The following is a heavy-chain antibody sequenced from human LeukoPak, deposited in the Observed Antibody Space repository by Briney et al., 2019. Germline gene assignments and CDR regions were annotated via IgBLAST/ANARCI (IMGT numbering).Heavy chain of an antibody. CDR3: AKAHLRYDSSGYYGAFDI. CDR1: GFTFDDYA. Sequence: GRSLRLSCAASGFTFDDYAMHWVRQAPGKGLEWVSGISWNSGSIGYADSVKGRFTISRDNAKNSLYLQMNSLRAEDTALYYCAKAHLRYDSSGYYGAFDIWGQGTMVTVSS. CDR2: ISWNSGSI. V-gene: IGHV3-9*01. J-gene: IGHJ3*02. D-gene: IGHD3-22*01.